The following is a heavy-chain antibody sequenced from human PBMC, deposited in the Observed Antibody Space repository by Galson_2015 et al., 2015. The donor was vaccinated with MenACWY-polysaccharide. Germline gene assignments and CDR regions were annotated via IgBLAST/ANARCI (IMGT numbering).Heavy chain of an antibody. V-gene: IGHV3-23*01. D-gene: IGHD3-22*01. CDR3: AKIISAWYERSGYYPYHINN. CDR2: ISGSGDTT. J-gene: IGHJ4*02. CDR1: GFTFSSHA. Sequence: SLRLSCAASGFTFSSHAMSWVRQAPGKGLEGVSAISGSGDTTYYADSVKGRFTISRDNSKNTLYLQMNSLRAEDTAVYYCAKIISAWYERSGYYPYHINNGGQGTLVRVST.